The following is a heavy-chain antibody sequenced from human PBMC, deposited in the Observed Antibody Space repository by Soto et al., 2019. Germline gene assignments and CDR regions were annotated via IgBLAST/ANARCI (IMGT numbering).Heavy chain of an antibody. V-gene: IGHV1-69*13. CDR2: IIPIFGTA. J-gene: IGHJ6*02. CDR1: GGTFSSYA. D-gene: IGHD2-15*01. Sequence: SVKVSCKASGGTFSSYAISWVRQAPGQGLEWMGGIIPIFGTANYAQKFQGRVTITADESTSTAYMELSSLRSEDTAVYYCSFVVAATHYYYGMDVWGQGTTVTVSS. CDR3: SFVVAATHYYYGMDV.